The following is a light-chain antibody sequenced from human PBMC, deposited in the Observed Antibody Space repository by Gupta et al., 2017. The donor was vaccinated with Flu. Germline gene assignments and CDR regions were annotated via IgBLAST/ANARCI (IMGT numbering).Light chain of an antibody. CDR1: SGHSNYA. CDR2: VNTDGSH. CDR3: QTWGTGIHV. V-gene: IGLV4-69*01. J-gene: IGLJ1*01. Sequence: SGHSNYAIAWHQQQPEKGPRYLMKVNTDGSHSRGNGIPDRFSGSSSGAERYLTISSLQSDDEADYYCQTWGTGIHVFGTGTKVTVL.